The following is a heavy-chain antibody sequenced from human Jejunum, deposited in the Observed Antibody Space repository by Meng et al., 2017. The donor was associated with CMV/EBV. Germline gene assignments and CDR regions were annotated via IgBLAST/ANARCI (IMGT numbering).Heavy chain of an antibody. Sequence: GYSFSSYWIGWVRQMPGKGLEWMGIIYPGDSDTRYSPSFQGQVTISADKSTSTAYLQWRSLKASDTAIYYCARSDREVGASPPDYWGRGTLVTVSS. CDR1: GYSFSSYW. J-gene: IGHJ4*02. V-gene: IGHV5-51*01. D-gene: IGHD1-26*01. CDR2: IYPGDSDT. CDR3: ARSDREVGASPPDY.